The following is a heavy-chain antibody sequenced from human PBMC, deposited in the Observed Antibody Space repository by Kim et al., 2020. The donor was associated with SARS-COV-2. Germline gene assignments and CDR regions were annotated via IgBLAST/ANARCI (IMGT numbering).Heavy chain of an antibody. J-gene: IGHJ6*02. CDR2: IYYSGST. D-gene: IGHD6-19*01. V-gene: IGHV4-39*07. CDR1: GGSISSSSYY. Sequence: SETLSLTCTVSGGSISSSSYYWGWIRQPPGKGLEWIGSIYYSGSTYYNPSLKSRVTISVDTSKNQFSLKLSSVTAADTAVYYCAAINIAVAGTGFDYYYYGMDVWGQGTTVTVSS. CDR3: AAINIAVAGTGFDYYYYGMDV.